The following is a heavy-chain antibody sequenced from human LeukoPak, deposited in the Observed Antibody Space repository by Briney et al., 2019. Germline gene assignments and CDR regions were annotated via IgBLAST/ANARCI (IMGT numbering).Heavy chain of an antibody. Sequence: SETLSLTCTVSGGSISSYYWSWIRQPPGKGLEWIGYIYYSGSTNYNPSLKSRVTISVDTSKNQFSLKLSSVTAADTAVYYCARRDDSGYDYHYWGQGTLVTVSS. J-gene: IGHJ4*02. CDR3: ARRDDSGYDYHY. D-gene: IGHD5-12*01. CDR1: GGSISSYY. V-gene: IGHV4-59*08. CDR2: IYYSGST.